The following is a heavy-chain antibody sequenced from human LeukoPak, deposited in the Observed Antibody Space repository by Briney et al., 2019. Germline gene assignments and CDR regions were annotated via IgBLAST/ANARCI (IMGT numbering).Heavy chain of an antibody. V-gene: IGHV3-30*18. J-gene: IGHJ4*02. CDR2: MSYDGSNK. Sequence: GGSLRLSCAASGFTFSSYGMHWVRQAPGKGLEWVAVMSYDGSNKYYADSVKGRFTISRDNSKNTLYLQMNSLRAEDTAVYYCAKDTVDTAMDTYYFDYWGQGTLVTVSS. CDR3: AKDTVDTAMDTYYFDY. CDR1: GFTFSSYG. D-gene: IGHD5-18*01.